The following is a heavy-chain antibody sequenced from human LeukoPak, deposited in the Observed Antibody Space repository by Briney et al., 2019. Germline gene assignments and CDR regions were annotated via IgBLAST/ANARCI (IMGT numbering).Heavy chain of an antibody. D-gene: IGHD3-10*01. Sequence: SGGSLRLSCAASGFTFSSYAMSWVRQAPGKGLEWVSAISGCGGSTYYADSVKGRFTISRDNSKNTAYLQMNSLKSEDTAVYYCTRLPPSLWFAELYYWGQGTLVTVSS. CDR2: ISGCGGST. J-gene: IGHJ4*02. CDR3: TRLPPSLWFAELYY. V-gene: IGHV3-23*01. CDR1: GFTFSSYA.